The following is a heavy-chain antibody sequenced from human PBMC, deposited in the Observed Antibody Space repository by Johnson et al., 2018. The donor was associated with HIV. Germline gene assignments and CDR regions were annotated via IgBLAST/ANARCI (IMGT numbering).Heavy chain of an antibody. V-gene: IGHV3-30*02. CDR1: GFTFSSYG. Sequence: QVQLAESGGGVVQPGGSLRLSCAASGFTFSSYGMHWVRQAPGKGLEWVAFIRYDGSNKYYADSVKGRFTISRDNSKNTLYLQMNSLRAEDTAVYYCAKDLRVYTCDAFDIWGQGTMVTVSS. CDR3: AKDLRVYTCDAFDI. J-gene: IGHJ3*02. CDR2: IRYDGSNK. D-gene: IGHD5/OR15-5a*01.